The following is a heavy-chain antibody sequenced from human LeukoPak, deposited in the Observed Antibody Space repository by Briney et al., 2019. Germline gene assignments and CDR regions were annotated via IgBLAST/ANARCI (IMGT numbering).Heavy chain of an antibody. CDR3: AADSPSYDILTGHYDYYMDV. CDR1: GFTFTSSA. D-gene: IGHD3-9*01. Sequence: GTSVKVSCKASGFTFTSSAMQWVRQARGQRIERIGWIVVGSGNTNYAQKFQERVTITRDMSTSTAYMELSSLRSEDTAVYYCAADSPSYDILTGHYDYYMDVWGKGTTVTVSS. CDR2: IVVGSGNT. V-gene: IGHV1-58*02. J-gene: IGHJ6*03.